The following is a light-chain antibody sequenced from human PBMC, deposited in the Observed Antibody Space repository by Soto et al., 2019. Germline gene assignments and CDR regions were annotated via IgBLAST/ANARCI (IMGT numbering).Light chain of an antibody. J-gene: IGKJ1*01. CDR2: RTS. V-gene: IGKV3-15*01. CDR3: QQYNNWPRT. CDR1: QSINDN. Sequence: EIVMTHSPATLSVSPAEIATLACRASQSINDNLAWYQQKPGQAPRLLMFRTSTRATGFPARFSGSGSGTEFTLTINSLQSEDFAVYYCQQYNNWPRTFGQGTKVDI.